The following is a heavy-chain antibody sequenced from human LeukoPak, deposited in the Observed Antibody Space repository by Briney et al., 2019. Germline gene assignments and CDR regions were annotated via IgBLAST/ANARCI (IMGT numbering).Heavy chain of an antibody. J-gene: IGHJ4*02. Sequence: GASVKVSCKASGYTFTSYGISWVRQAPGQGLEWMGWINPNSGGTNYAQKFQGRVTMTRDTSISTAYMELSRLRSDDTAVYYCARGHSGYDFDFDYWGQGTLVTVSS. D-gene: IGHD5-12*01. CDR2: INPNSGGT. V-gene: IGHV1-2*02. CDR3: ARGHSGYDFDFDY. CDR1: GYTFTSYG.